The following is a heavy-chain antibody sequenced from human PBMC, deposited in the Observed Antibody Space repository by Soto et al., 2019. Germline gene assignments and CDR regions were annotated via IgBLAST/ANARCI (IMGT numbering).Heavy chain of an antibody. CDR1: GFTFSTYG. CDR3: AKDDEQGY. J-gene: IGHJ4*02. CDR2: LLAATNKD. Sequence: QVQLVESGGGVVQPGGSLRLSCAASGFTFSTYGFHWVRQAPGKAPEWVAGLLAATNKDYYADSVKGRFTISRDNSKNIFYLQMNSLRDEDTAIYFCAKDDEQGYWGQGTLVTVSS. V-gene: IGHV3-30*18.